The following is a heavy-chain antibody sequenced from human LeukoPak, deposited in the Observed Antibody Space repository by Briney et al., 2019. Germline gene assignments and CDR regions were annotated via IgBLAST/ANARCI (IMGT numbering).Heavy chain of an antibody. Sequence: GASVKVSCKASGYRFTDSYMHWVRQAPGQGFEWMGWINPSTGDTKYAKMLQGRVTLTTGASINTAYMELSGLRPADTAVYFCVSAYDQWGQGTLVTVSS. CDR2: INPSTGDT. J-gene: IGHJ5*02. CDR3: VSAYDQ. V-gene: IGHV1-2*02. CDR1: GYRFTDSY.